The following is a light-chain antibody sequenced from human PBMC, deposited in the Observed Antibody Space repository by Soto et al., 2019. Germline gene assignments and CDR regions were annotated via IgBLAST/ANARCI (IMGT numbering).Light chain of an antibody. CDR2: GVS. J-gene: IGKJ1*01. CDR3: QQYMSSVT. Sequence: EIVLTQSPGSLSLSPGERATLSCRASQSVDSTFFAWYQKKPGQAPRLLMYGVSTRATGIPDRFSGSGSGTDFTLTISRLEPEEFAVYYCQQYMSSVTFGQGTRVEIK. V-gene: IGKV3-20*01. CDR1: QSVDSTF.